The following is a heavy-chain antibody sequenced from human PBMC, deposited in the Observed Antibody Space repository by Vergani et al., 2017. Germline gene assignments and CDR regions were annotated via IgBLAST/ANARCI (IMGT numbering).Heavy chain of an antibody. CDR1: GYTFTSYD. V-gene: IGHV1-8*01. D-gene: IGHD3-3*01. Sequence: QVQLVQSGAEVKKPGASVKVSCKASGYTFTSYDINWVRQATGQGLEWMGWMNPNSGNTGYAQKFQGRVTMTRNTSISTAYMELSSLRSEDTAVYYGAGGVRKTYVRLLAPPLGYYYMDVWGKGTTVTVSS. CDR3: AGGVRKTYVRLLAPPLGYYYMDV. CDR2: MNPNSGNT. J-gene: IGHJ6*03.